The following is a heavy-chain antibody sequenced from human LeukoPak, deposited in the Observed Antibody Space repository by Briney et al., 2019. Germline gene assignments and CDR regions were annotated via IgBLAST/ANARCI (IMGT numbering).Heavy chain of an antibody. V-gene: IGHV1-2*02. J-gene: IGHJ4*02. CDR1: GYTFTGYY. D-gene: IGHD1-7*01. CDR2: INPNSGGT. CDR3: ARGPNGNWNYGGY. Sequence: ASVKVSCKASGYTFTGYYIHWVRQAPGQGVEGMGWINPNSGGTNYAQKVQGRVTMTRDTSISTAYMELSSLRSDDTAVYYCARGPNGNWNYGGYWGQGTLVTVSS.